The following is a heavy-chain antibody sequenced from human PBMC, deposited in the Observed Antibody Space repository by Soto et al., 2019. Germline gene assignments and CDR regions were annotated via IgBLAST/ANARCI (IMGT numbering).Heavy chain of an antibody. CDR3: AREDDGGDSLDV. CDR1: GDSISSDYYH. V-gene: IGHV4-30-4*08. D-gene: IGHD2-21*02. J-gene: IGHJ6*02. CDR2: IHHSGSI. Sequence: QVQLQQSGPGLVKPSQTLSLTCTVSGDSISSDYYHWTWIRQSPGKGLEWIGYIHHSGSILYNPSLKSRVTISVDTSKNQFSLHLTSVTAADTAVYFCAREDDGGDSLDVWGQGTTVTVCS.